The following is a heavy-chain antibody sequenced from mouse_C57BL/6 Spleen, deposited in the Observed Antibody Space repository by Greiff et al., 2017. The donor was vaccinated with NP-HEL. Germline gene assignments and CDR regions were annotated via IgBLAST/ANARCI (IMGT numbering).Heavy chain of an antibody. Sequence: VKVVESGAELMKPGASVKLSCKATGYTFTGYWIEWVKQRPGHGLEWIGEILPGSGSTNYNEKFKGKATFTADTSSNTAYMQLSSLTTEDSAIYYCARGSYYGTPLYYFDYWGQGTTLTVSS. CDR3: ARGSYYGTPLYYFDY. D-gene: IGHD1-1*01. CDR2: ILPGSGST. V-gene: IGHV1-9*01. J-gene: IGHJ2*01. CDR1: GYTFTGYW.